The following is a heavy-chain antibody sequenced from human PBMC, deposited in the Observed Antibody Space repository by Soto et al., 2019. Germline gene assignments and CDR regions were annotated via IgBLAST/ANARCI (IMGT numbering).Heavy chain of an antibody. CDR3: AKGSRGYTGYVFDY. V-gene: IGHV3-23*01. J-gene: IGHJ4*02. D-gene: IGHD5-12*01. Sequence: GGSLRLSCAASGFSFSGYAMNWVRQAPGKGLEWVSSISGSGSTTYYVDSVRGRFTISRDNSKNTLYLQMNSLRAEDTAVYYCAKGSRGYTGYVFDYWGQGTLVTVSS. CDR2: ISGSGSTT. CDR1: GFSFSGYA.